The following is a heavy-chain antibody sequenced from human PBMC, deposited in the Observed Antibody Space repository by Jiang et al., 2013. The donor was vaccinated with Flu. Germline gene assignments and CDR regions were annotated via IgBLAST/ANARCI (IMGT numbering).Heavy chain of an antibody. V-gene: IGHV4-4*02. CDR3: AKAVAGTGVY. CDR2: GST. Sequence: GSTNYNPSLKSRVTISVDKSKNQFSLKLSSVTAADTAVYYCAKAVAGTGVYWGQGTLVTVSS. D-gene: IGHD6-19*01. J-gene: IGHJ4*02.